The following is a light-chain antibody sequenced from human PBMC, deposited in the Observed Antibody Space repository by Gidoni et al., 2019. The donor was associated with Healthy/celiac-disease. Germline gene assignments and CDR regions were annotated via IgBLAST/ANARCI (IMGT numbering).Light chain of an antibody. CDR2: AAS. CDR1: QSISSY. V-gene: IGKV1-39*01. J-gene: IGKJ3*01. Sequence: DIQMTQSPSSLSASVGDRVTITCRASQSISSYLNWYQQKPGKAPKLLIYAASSLQSGVPSRLSGSGSGTDFTLTISSLQPEDFATYYCQQSYSTPYFGPGTKVDIK. CDR3: QQSYSTPY.